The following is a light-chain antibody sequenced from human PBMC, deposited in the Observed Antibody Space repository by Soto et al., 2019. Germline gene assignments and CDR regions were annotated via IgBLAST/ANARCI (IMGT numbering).Light chain of an antibody. CDR3: QQYGSSHT. CDR2: GAP. Sequence: RVMTQSPVTLSVSPGGRATLCCRASQSVSSNLAWYQQKPGQAPRLLIFGAPTRATGIPDRFSGSGAGAYFNLTISRLEPADFGVYYCQQYGSSHTFGQGTRLEIK. V-gene: IGKV3-20*01. J-gene: IGKJ5*01. CDR1: QSVSSN.